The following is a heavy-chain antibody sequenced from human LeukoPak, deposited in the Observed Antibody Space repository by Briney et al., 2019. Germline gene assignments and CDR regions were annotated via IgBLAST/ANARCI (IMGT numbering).Heavy chain of an antibody. CDR3: ARGLKDGYNYGYYFDY. Sequence: PSETLSLSCSVSGGSIVGYYWTWIRRPPGKGLEWIGYIYYTGSTNYNPSLKSRVNVSVDSSKNQFSLNLNSVTAADTATYFCARGLKDGYNYGYYFDYWGPGALVTVSS. CDR1: GGSIVGYY. CDR2: IYYTGST. J-gene: IGHJ4*02. D-gene: IGHD5-24*01. V-gene: IGHV4-59*13.